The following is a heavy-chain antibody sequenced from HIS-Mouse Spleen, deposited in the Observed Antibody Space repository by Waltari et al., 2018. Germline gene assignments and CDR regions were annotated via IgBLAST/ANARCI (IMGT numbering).Heavy chain of an antibody. CDR1: GFTFSSYG. CDR3: AKGQHSVDY. V-gene: IGHV3-30*18. CDR2: ISYDGSNK. J-gene: IGHJ4*02. D-gene: IGHD6-13*01. Sequence: QVQLVESGGGVVQPGRSLRLSCAASGFTFSSYGMPWVRQGPGKGLEWVAVISYDGSNKYYADSVKGRFTSSRDNSKNTLYLQMNSLRAEDTAVYDCAKGQHSVDYWGQGTLVTVSS.